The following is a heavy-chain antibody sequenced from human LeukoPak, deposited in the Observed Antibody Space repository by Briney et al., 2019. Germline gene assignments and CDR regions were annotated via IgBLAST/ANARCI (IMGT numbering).Heavy chain of an antibody. CDR1: GFTFSTDV. D-gene: IGHD5/OR15-5a*01. Sequence: GGSLRLSCAASGFTFSTDVMSWVRQAPGKGLEWVGRIKTKTDGGTVDYAAPVKGRFIISRDDPTASLYLQMSSLRTEDTAVYYCTTSVYWGQGILVTVSS. J-gene: IGHJ4*02. V-gene: IGHV3-15*01. CDR2: IKTKTDGGTV. CDR3: TTSVY.